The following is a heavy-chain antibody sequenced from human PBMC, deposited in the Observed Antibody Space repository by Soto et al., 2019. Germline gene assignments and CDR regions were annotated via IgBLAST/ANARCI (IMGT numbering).Heavy chain of an antibody. CDR2: MYYNVNT. Sequence: SETLSLTCTVSGGSFTSTNYFWGWIRQPPGKGLEWIGYMYYNVNTFYSPSLKSRVTMSVDTSKRQFSLDLSSVTAADTAMYYCARLQIYDSRAAPTPIFHPWGLGAMVTVSS. CDR3: ARLQIYDSRAAPTPIFHP. CDR1: GGSFTSTNYF. D-gene: IGHD3-22*01. V-gene: IGHV4-39*01. J-gene: IGHJ1*01.